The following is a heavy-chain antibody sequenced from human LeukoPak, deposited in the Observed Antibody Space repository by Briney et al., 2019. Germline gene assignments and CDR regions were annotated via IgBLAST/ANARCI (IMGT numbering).Heavy chain of an antibody. CDR3: AREMATIVNQFDY. CDR1: GYTFTSYG. D-gene: IGHD5-24*01. CDR2: ISPYNGNT. V-gene: IGHV1-18*01. Sequence: ASVKVSCKASGYTFTSYGISWVRQAPGQGLEWMGWISPYNGNTNYTQKLQGRVTMTTDTSTTTAYMELRSLRSDDTAVYYCAREMATIVNQFDYWGQGTLVTVSS. J-gene: IGHJ4*02.